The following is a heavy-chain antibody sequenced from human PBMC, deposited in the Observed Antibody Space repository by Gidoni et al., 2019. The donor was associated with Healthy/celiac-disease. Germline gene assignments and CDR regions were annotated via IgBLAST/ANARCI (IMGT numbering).Heavy chain of an antibody. V-gene: IGHV3-7*01. D-gene: IGHD6-13*01. J-gene: IGHJ4*02. Sequence: EVQLVESGGGLVQPGGSLRLSCAASGFTFSSYWMSWVRQAPGKGLEWVANIKQDGSEKYYVDSVKGRFTISRDNAKNSLYLQMNSLRAEDTAVYYCARDLSDSSSWTDTDYWGQGTLVTVSS. CDR2: IKQDGSEK. CDR1: GFTFSSYW. CDR3: ARDLSDSSSWTDTDY.